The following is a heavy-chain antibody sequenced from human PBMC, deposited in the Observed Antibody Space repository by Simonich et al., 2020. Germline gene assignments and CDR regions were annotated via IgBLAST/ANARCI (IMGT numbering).Heavy chain of an antibody. V-gene: IGHV3-7*01. CDR2: RKQDGSEK. J-gene: IGHJ3*02. D-gene: IGHD6-6*01. CDR1: GFTFSSYW. Sequence: EVQLVESGGGLVQPGGSLRLSCAASGFTFSSYWMSWVRQAPWKGLERVGKRKQDGSEKYYVDSVKGRFTISRDNAKNSLYLQMNSLRAEDTAVYYCAREGIAARDAFDIWGQGTMVTVSS. CDR3: AREGIAARDAFDI.